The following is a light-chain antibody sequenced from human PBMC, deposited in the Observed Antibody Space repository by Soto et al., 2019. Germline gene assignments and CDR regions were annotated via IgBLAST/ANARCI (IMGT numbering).Light chain of an antibody. V-gene: IGKV1-5*01. CDR2: DAS. J-gene: IGKJ4*01. CDR3: QQYNSYL. Sequence: DIQMTPSPSTLSASVGDRVTITCRASQSISSWLAWYQQKPGKAPKLLIYDASSLESGVPSRFSGRGSGTAFTLTISSLQPDDFATYYCQQYNSYLFGGRTKVQIK. CDR1: QSISSW.